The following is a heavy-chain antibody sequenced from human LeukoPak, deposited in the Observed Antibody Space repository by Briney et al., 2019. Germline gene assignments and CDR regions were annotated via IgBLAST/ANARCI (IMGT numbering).Heavy chain of an antibody. CDR2: TNPNSGNT. V-gene: IGHV1-8*01. CDR3: ARARCGSGSWDCAFDI. D-gene: IGHD3-22*01. J-gene: IGHJ3*02. CDR1: GYTFTSYD. Sequence: ASVKVSCKASGYTFTSYDINWVRQATGQGLEWMGWTNPNSGNTGYAQKFQGRVTMTRNTSISTAYMELSSLRSEDTAVYYCARARCGSGSWDCAFDIWGQGTMVTVSS.